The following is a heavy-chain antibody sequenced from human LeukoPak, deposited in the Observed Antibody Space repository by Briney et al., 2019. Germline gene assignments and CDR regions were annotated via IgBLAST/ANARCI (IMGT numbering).Heavy chain of an antibody. CDR2: ISWDGGST. Sequence: GGSLRLSCAASGFTFDDYAMHWVRQAPGKGLEWVSLISWDGGSTYYADSVKGRFTISRDNSKNSLYLQMNSLRAEDTALYYCAKDISGNYYDSSGSIDYWGQGTLVTVSS. D-gene: IGHD3-22*01. J-gene: IGHJ4*02. CDR3: AKDISGNYYDSSGSIDY. V-gene: IGHV3-43D*03. CDR1: GFTFDDYA.